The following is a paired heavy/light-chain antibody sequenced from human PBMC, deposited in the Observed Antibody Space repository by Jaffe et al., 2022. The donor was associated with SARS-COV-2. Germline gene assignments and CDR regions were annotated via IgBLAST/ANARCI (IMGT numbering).Light chain of an antibody. CDR1: QDISNY. J-gene: IGKJ4*01. CDR2: DAS. Sequence: DIQMTQSPSSLSASVGDRVTITCQASQDISNYLNWYQQKPGKAPNLLIYDASNLETGVPSRFSGSGSGTDFTFTISSLQPEDVATYYCQQFDNLLQLTFGGGTKVEIK. V-gene: IGKV1-33*01. CDR3: QQFDNLLQLT.
Heavy chain of an antibody. CDR2: IYYSGST. V-gene: IGHV4-39*01. Sequence: QLQLQESGPGLVKPSETLSLSCTVSGGSISSSSYYWGWIRQPPGKGLEWIGSIYYSGSTYYNPSLRSRVTISVDTSKYQFSLKLSSVTAADTAVYYCARLTHYYDRGAYYCYFDYWGQGTLVTVSS. D-gene: IGHD3-22*01. J-gene: IGHJ4*02. CDR3: ARLTHYYDRGAYYCYFDY. CDR1: GGSISSSSYY.